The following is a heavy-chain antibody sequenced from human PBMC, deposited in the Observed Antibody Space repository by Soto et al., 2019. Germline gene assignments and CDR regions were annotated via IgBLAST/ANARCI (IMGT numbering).Heavy chain of an antibody. CDR2: IYYSGST. Sequence: QVQLQESGPGLVKPSQTLSLTCTVSGGSISSGGYYWSWIRQHPGKVLEWIGYIYYSGSTYYNPSLKSRVTISVDTSKNQFSLKLSSVTAADTAVYYCARVYSGYDPDYYYYYYMDVWGKGTTVTVSS. CDR1: GGSISSGGYY. V-gene: IGHV4-31*03. J-gene: IGHJ6*03. CDR3: ARVYSGYDPDYYYYYYMDV. D-gene: IGHD5-12*01.